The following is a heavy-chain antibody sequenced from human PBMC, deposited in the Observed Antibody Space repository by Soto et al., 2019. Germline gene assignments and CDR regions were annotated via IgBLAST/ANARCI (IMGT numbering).Heavy chain of an antibody. J-gene: IGHJ4*02. CDR1: GCNFSSHG. D-gene: IGHD6-6*01. Sequence: SLRRSWAPSGCNFSSHGRHWVRQAPGKGLEWVAVISYDGSNKYYADSVKGRFTISRDNSKNTLYLQMNSLRAEDTAVYYCAKEGSSSPRFDYWGQGTLVTVSS. CDR3: AKEGSSSPRFDY. V-gene: IGHV3-30*18. CDR2: ISYDGSNK.